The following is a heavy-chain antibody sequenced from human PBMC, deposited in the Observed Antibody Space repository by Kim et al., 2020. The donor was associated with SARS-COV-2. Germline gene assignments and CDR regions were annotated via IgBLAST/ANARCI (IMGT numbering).Heavy chain of an antibody. Sequence: GESLKISCKGSGYSFTSYWIGWVRQMPGKGLEWMGIIYPGDSDTRYSPSFQGQVTISADKSISTAYLQWSSLKDSDTAMYYCARRFRTRLHLPSEGYYYYMDVWGKGTTVTVSS. CDR2: IYPGDSDT. CDR3: ARRFRTRLHLPSEGYYYYMDV. V-gene: IGHV5-51*01. CDR1: GYSFTSYW. J-gene: IGHJ6*03.